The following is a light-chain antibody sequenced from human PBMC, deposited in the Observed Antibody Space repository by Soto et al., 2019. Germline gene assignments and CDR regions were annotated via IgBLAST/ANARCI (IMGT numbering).Light chain of an antibody. CDR2: DAS. J-gene: IGKJ5*01. CDR3: QQRSNWPIT. CDR1: QSVSKY. V-gene: IGKV3-11*01. Sequence: EIVLTQSPATLSLPPGERATLSCRTSQSVSKYFAWYQQKPGRAPRLLIYDASSRATGIPARFIGSGSGTDFTLTISSLEPEDFAIYYCQQRSNWPITFGQGTRLEIK.